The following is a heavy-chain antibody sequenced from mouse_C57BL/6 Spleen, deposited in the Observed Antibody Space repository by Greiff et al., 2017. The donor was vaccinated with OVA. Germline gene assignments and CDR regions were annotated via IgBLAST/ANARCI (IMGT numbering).Heavy chain of an antibody. CDR1: GFHITDYY. V-gene: IGHV14-2*01. J-gene: IGHJ4*01. Sequence: EVQLQQSGAELVKPGASVKLSCTASGFHITDYYMHWVKQRTEQGLEWIGRIDPEDGETKYAPTFQGKATITADTSSNTAYLQLSSLTSEDTAVYYCARSDYYAMDYWGQGTSVTVSS. CDR3: ARSDYYAMDY. CDR2: IDPEDGET.